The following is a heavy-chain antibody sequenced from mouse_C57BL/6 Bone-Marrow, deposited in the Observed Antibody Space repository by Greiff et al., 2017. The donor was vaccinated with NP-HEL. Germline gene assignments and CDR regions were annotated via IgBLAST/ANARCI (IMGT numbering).Heavy chain of an antibody. D-gene: IGHD2-4*01. CDR3: ARGGLRRDYAMDY. CDR2: IHPNSGST. Sequence: QVQLQQPGAELVKPGASVKLSCKASGYTFTSYWMHWVKQRPGQGLEWIGMIHPNSGSTNYNEKFKSKATLTVDKSSSTAYMQLSSLTSEDSAVYYCARGGLRRDYAMDYWGQGTSVTVSS. V-gene: IGHV1-64*01. J-gene: IGHJ4*01. CDR1: GYTFTSYW.